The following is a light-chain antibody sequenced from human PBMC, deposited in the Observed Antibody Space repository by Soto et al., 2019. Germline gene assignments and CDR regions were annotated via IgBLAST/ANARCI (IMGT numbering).Light chain of an antibody. CDR1: SRDVGGYNY. Sequence: QSALTQPASVSGSPGQSITISCTGTSRDVGGYNYVSWHQQHPGKAPKVIITEVSNRPSGVSNRFSGSKSGNTASLTISGLQAEDEADYSCSSYISSSTFVVFGGWTKLTVL. V-gene: IGLV2-14*01. CDR2: EVS. J-gene: IGLJ2*01. CDR3: SSYISSSTFVV.